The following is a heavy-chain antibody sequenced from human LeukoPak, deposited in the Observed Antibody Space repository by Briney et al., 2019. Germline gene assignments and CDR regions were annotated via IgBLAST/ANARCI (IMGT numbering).Heavy chain of an antibody. CDR1: GGSISISSYY. J-gene: IGHJ3*02. CDR2: IYYSGST. CDR3: ARHTYSGSSYMFAFDI. D-gene: IGHD6-13*01. V-gene: IGHV4-39*01. Sequence: SETLSLTCTVSGGSISISSYYWGWIRQPPGKGLEWIGSIYYSGSTYYNSSLKSRVTISVDTSKNQFSLRLRSVTAADTAAYYCARHTYSGSSYMFAFDIWGQGTMVTVSS.